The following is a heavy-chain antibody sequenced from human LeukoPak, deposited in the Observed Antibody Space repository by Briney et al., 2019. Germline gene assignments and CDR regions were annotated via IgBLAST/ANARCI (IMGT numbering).Heavy chain of an antibody. D-gene: IGHD3-10*01. J-gene: IGHJ4*02. CDR2: ISSSSSYI. CDR1: GFTFSSYS. V-gene: IGHV3-21*01. Sequence: GSLRLSCAASGFTFSSYSMNWVRQAPGKGLEWVSSISSSSSYIYYADSVKGRFTISRDNAKNSLYLQMNSLRAEDTAVYYCARYGGSVHTFDCWGQGVLVTVSS. CDR3: ARYGGSVHTFDC.